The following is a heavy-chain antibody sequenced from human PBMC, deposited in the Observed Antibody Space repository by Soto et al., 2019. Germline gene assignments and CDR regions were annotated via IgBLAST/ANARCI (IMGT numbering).Heavy chain of an antibody. CDR1: GGTFSSYA. Sequence: GASVKVSCKASGGTFSSYAISWVRQAPGQGLEWMGGIIPIFGTANYAQKFQGRVTITADKSTSTAYMELSSLRSEDTAVYYCARGGNPNTLILTCNHFAYYGMDAWAKGTTVTVSS. D-gene: IGHD3-9*01. CDR2: IIPIFGTA. J-gene: IGHJ6*04. V-gene: IGHV1-69*06. CDR3: ARGGNPNTLILTCNHFAYYGMDA.